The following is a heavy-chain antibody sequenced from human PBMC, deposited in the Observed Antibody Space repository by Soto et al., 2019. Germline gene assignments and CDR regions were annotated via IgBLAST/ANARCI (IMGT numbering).Heavy chain of an antibody. CDR2: ISYDGSNK. CDR3: ARAAAGGDDDCDI. D-gene: IGHD3-16*01. J-gene: IGHJ3*02. V-gene: IGHV3-30-3*01. CDR1: GFTFSSYA. Sequence: QVQLVESGGGVVQPGRSLRLSCAASGFTFSSYAMHWVRQAPGKGLEWVAVISYDGSNKDYADYVKGRFTSSRDNSKSPLYLQMNSLSAEDTAVYYCARAAAGGDDDCDIWVRGTMITVS.